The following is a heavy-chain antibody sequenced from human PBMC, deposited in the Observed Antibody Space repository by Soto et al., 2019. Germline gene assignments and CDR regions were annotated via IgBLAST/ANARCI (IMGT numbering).Heavy chain of an antibody. CDR1: GFTFSTYS. D-gene: IGHD3-22*01. CDR3: ARDRLDYYDTSGPSPIDF. Sequence: GSLRLSCAASGFTFSTYSMNWVRQAPGKGLEWVSYISSSSSTIYYADSVKGRFTISRDNAKNSLYLQMNSLRAEDTAVYYCARDRLDYYDTSGPSPIDFWGQGTLVTVSS. CDR2: ISSSSSTI. V-gene: IGHV3-48*01. J-gene: IGHJ4*02.